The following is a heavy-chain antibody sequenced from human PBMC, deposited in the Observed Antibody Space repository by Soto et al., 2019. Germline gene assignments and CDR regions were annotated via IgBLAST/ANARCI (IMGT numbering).Heavy chain of an antibody. CDR3: AREPATAKPEGVDF. Sequence: SVKVSCKPSGGTFSSYTISWVRQAPGQGLEWMGGIIPICGRAKYAQKFQGGVNMTGDASITTAYMELSRLRSGDTAVYYCAREPATAKPEGVDFWGQGTLVTVSS. V-gene: IGHV1-69*13. J-gene: IGHJ4*02. CDR1: GGTFSSYT. CDR2: IIPICGRA. D-gene: IGHD1-1*01.